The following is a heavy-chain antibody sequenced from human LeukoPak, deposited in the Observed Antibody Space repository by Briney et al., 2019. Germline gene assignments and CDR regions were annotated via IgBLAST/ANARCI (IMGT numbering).Heavy chain of an antibody. CDR2: ISTDGSAT. D-gene: IGHD1-26*01. CDR3: ARNSGSNRPVDC. V-gene: IGHV3-74*01. CDR1: GFTFSSHW. J-gene: IGHJ4*02. Sequence: GGSLRLSCAASGFTFSSHWMHWVRQVPGKGLVWVSRISTDGSATTYADSVKGRFTISRDNANNTLYLQMNSLRAEDTAVYYCARNSGSNRPVDCWGQGTLVAVPS.